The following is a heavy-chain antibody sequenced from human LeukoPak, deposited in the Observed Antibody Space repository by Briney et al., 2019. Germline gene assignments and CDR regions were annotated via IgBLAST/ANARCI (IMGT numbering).Heavy chain of an antibody. CDR2: ISGSGDST. CDR1: GFTFSNYW. Sequence: GGSLRLSCAASGFTFSNYWMHWVRQAPGKGLEWVSAISGSGDSTYYADSVKGRFTISRDNSKNTLYLQMNSLRAEDTAVYYCAKVPGYCSSTTCYTGSGVDYWGQGTLVTVSS. D-gene: IGHD2-2*02. V-gene: IGHV3-23*01. J-gene: IGHJ4*02. CDR3: AKVPGYCSSTTCYTGSGVDY.